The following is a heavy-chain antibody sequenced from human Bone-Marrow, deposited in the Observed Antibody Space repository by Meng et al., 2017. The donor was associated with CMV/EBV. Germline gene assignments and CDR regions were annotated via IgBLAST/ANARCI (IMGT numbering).Heavy chain of an antibody. D-gene: IGHD3-16*01. CDR2: VYYSGST. Sequence: SETLSLTCTVSGGSIRSYSRSWIRQPPGKGLEWFGYVYYSGSTKYNPSLKSRVTISVDTSKNQFSLKLSSVTAADTAVYYCAREYRGRGVRYFDYWGQGTLVTVSS. V-gene: IGHV4-59*01. CDR3: AREYRGRGVRYFDY. J-gene: IGHJ4*02. CDR1: GGSIRSYS.